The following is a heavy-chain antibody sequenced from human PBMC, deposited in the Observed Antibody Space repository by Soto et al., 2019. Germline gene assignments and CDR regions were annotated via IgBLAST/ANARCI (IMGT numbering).Heavy chain of an antibody. Sequence: ESGGGLLQPGGSLRLSCVASGFTFNTHAMTWVRQGPGMGLEWTSSISGNGETTYYADSVKGRFTVSRDNSKNTLYLQMNSLRAEDTATYYCVKDWSGNKCPCMDVWGQGTTVTVSS. J-gene: IGHJ6*02. CDR1: GFTFNTHA. V-gene: IGHV3-23*01. D-gene: IGHD3-3*01. CDR2: ISGNGETT. CDR3: VKDWSGNKCPCMDV.